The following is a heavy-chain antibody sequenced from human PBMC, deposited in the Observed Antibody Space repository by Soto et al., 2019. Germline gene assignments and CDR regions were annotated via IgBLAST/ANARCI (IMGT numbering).Heavy chain of an antibody. V-gene: IGHV1-18*01. J-gene: IGHJ6*02. CDR1: GYTFTSYG. CDR2: ISAYNGNT. CDR3: ARDNSAAPRHKIYVFGGPHYGMDV. Sequence: ASVKVSCKASGYTFTSYGISWVRQAPGQGLEWMGWISAYNGNTNYAQKLQGRVTMTTDTSTSTAYMELRSLRSDDTAVYYCARDNSAAPRHKIYVFGGPHYGMDVWGQGTTVTVSS. D-gene: IGHD3-16*01.